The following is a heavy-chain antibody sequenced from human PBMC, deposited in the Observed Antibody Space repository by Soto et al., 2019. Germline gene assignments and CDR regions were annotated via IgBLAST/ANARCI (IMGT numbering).Heavy chain of an antibody. Sequence: SQTLSLTCALSGDSVSSNSAAWNWIRQSPSRGLEWLGRTYYRSKWYNDYAVSVKSRITINPDTSKNQFSLQLNSVTPEDTAVYYCARGGYSSGWRNWFDPWGQGTLVTVSS. J-gene: IGHJ5*02. CDR2: TYYRSKWYN. CDR1: GDSVSSNSAA. CDR3: ARGGYSSGWRNWFDP. V-gene: IGHV6-1*01. D-gene: IGHD6-19*01.